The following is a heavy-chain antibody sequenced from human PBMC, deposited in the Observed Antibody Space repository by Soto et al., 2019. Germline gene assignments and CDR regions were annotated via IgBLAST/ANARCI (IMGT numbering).Heavy chain of an antibody. D-gene: IGHD2-15*01. V-gene: IGHV3-73*02. CDR2: IRSKAHNYAT. J-gene: IGHJ6*02. Sequence: EVQLVESGGGLVQPGGSLKLSCAASGFTFSDSAMHWVRQASGKGLEWLGRIRSKAHNYATAHTAAVKGRFTVSRDDSNNMAYLQMNSLKTEDTAVYYCARHITGDTPDYYYGMGIWGQGTTVTVSS. CDR3: ARHITGDTPDYYYGMGI. CDR1: GFTFSDSA.